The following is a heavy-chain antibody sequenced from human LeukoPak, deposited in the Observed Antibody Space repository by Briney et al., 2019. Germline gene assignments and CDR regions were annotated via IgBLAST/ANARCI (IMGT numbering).Heavy chain of an antibody. J-gene: IGHJ4*02. D-gene: IGHD3-22*01. CDR2: IKQDGSEK. CDR3: VRERTNYYDSSGYY. CDR1: GFTFSSYW. Sequence: GGSLRLSCAASGFTFSSYWMSWVRQAPGKGLEWVANIKQDGSEKYYVDSVKGRFTIYRDNAKNSLYLEMNSLRAEDTAVYYCVRERTNYYDSSGYYWRQGTLVSVSS. V-gene: IGHV3-7*05.